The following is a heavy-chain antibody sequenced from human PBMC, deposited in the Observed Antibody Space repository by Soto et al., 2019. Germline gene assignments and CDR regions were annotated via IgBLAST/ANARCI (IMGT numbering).Heavy chain of an antibody. V-gene: IGHV3-48*03. D-gene: IGHD3-10*01. Sequence: GSLRLSGAFSGLSLSSYEMTWVRQAPGKGLEVISYIGGSGGTKYSADSVKGRFIIPRDNAQNSLYLQMNRPRVEDTAVYYCARDRGGDVGQFLFPDGFDLWGQGTMVTVSS. CDR1: GLSLSSYE. J-gene: IGHJ3*01. CDR3: ARDRGGDVGQFLFPDGFDL. CDR2: IGGSGGTK.